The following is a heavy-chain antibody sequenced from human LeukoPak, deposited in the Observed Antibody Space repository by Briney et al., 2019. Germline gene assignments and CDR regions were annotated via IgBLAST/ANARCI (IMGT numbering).Heavy chain of an antibody. J-gene: IGHJ5*02. Sequence: SVKVSCKASGGTFSSYAISWVRQAPGQGLEWMGRIIPILGIANYAQKFQGRVTITADKSTSTAYMELSSLRSEDTAVYCCASILDFWSGHADWFDPWGQGTLVTVSS. V-gene: IGHV1-69*04. CDR1: GGTFSSYA. CDR2: IIPILGIA. CDR3: ASILDFWSGHADWFDP. D-gene: IGHD3-3*01.